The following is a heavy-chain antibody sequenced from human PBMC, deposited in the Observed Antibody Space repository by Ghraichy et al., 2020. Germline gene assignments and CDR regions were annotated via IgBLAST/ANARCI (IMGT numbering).Heavy chain of an antibody. CDR3: ARLTPLRDIVVVPAATLYYFDY. V-gene: IGHV4-34*01. Sequence: SETLSLTCAVYGGSFSGYYWSWIRQPPGKGLEWIGEINHSGSTNYNPSLKSRVTISVDTSKNQFSLKLSSVTAADTAVYYCARLTPLRDIVVVPAATLYYFDYWGQGTLVTVSS. D-gene: IGHD2-2*01. CDR1: GGSFSGYY. J-gene: IGHJ4*02. CDR2: INHSGST.